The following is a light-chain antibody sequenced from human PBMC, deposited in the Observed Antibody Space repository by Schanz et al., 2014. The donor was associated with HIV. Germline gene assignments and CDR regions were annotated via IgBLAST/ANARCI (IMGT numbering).Light chain of an antibody. CDR1: QSVDSGY. V-gene: IGKV3-20*01. J-gene: IGKJ1*01. CDR3: QQYGSSRT. Sequence: IVLTQSPGTLSLSPGEGATLSCRASQSVDSGYLAWYQQKPGQAPRLLIYGASSRATGIPDRFSGSGSGTDFTLTISRLEPEDFAVYYCQQYGSSRTFGQGTKVEIK. CDR2: GAS.